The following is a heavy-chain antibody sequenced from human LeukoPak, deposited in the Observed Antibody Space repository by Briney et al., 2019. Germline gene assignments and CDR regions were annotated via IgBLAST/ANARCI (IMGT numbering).Heavy chain of an antibody. J-gene: IGHJ6*02. CDR3: ASVYLYGMDV. D-gene: IGHD2-8*01. CDR1: GYSLTTYY. Sequence: GASVKVSCKVSGYSLTTYYMHWVRQAPGQGLEWMAIINPSGGGTKYAQKFQGRVTMTRDTPTNTVYMELSSLRTEDTAVYYCASVYLYGMDVWGQGTTVTVSS. CDR2: INPSGGGT. V-gene: IGHV1-46*01.